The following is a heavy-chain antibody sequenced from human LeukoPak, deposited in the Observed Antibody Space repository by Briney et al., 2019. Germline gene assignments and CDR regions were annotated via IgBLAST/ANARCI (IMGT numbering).Heavy chain of an antibody. CDR2: ISAYNGNT. J-gene: IGHJ5*02. CDR3: ARAGTPTDIVVVVAATGGNWFDP. CDR1: GYTFTSYG. D-gene: IGHD2-15*01. Sequence: ASVKVSCKASGYTFTSYGISWVRQAPGQGLEWMGWISAYNGNTNYAQTLQGRVTMTTDTSTSTAYMELRSLGSDDTAVFYCARAGTPTDIVVVVAATGGNWFDPWGQGTLVTVSS. V-gene: IGHV1-18*01.